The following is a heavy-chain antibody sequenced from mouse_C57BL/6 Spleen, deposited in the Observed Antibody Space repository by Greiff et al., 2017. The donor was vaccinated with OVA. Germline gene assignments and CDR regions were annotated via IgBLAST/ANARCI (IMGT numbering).Heavy chain of an antibody. D-gene: IGHD1-1*01. CDR1: GYTFTDYY. Sequence: VQLQQSGPELVKPGASVKISCKASGYTFTDYYMNWVKQSHGKSLEWIGDINPNNGGTSYNQKFKGKATLTVDKSSSTAYMELRSLTSEDSAVYYCARGGITTVVATDWYFDVWGTGTTVTVSS. CDR2: INPNNGGT. V-gene: IGHV1-26*01. J-gene: IGHJ1*03. CDR3: ARGGITTVVATDWYFDV.